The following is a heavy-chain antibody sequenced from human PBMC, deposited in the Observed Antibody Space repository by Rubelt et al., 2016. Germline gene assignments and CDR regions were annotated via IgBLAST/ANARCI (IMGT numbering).Heavy chain of an antibody. J-gene: IGHJ4*02. Sequence: QVQLQQWGAGLVKPSETLSLTCAVYGGSFSGYSWTWIRQPPGKGLEWLGAIDHSGNTDYIPSLKSRVSISVDTSKRQISLKMSSVTAAETAVYYCARHDTGSFLFDFWGQGTPVTVSS. CDR1: GGSFSGYS. CDR3: ARHDTGSFLFDF. D-gene: IGHD1-26*01. CDR2: IDHSGNT. V-gene: IGHV4-34*01.